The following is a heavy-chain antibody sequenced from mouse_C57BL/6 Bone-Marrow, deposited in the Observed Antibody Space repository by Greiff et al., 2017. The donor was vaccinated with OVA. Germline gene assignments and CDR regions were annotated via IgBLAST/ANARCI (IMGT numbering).Heavy chain of an antibody. CDR1: GFSLTSYA. Sequence: QVQLKESGPGLVAPSQSLSITCTVSGFSLTSYAISWVRQPPGKGLEWLGVIWPGGGTNYNSALKSRLSISTDNSNSQVFFKMISMQTDDTAVYYSVRDMRTTVELANGGKGTLVTVSA. J-gene: IGHJ3*01. CDR3: VRDMRTTVELAN. CDR2: IWPGGGT. D-gene: IGHD1-1*01. V-gene: IGHV2-9-1*01.